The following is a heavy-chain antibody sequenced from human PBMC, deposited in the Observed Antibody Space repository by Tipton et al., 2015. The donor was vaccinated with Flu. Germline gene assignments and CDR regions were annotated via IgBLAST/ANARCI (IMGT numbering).Heavy chain of an antibody. D-gene: IGHD6-19*01. CDR3: ARVREGSSGWFNGMAV. J-gene: IGHJ6*02. Sequence: RSLRLSCAASGFTFSSYAMHWVRQAPGKGLEWVAVISYDGSNKYYADSVKGRFTISRDNSKNTLYLQMNSLRAEDTAVYYCARVREGSSGWFNGMAVWGQATAITVSS. CDR1: GFTFSSYA. CDR2: ISYDGSNK. V-gene: IGHV3-30*04.